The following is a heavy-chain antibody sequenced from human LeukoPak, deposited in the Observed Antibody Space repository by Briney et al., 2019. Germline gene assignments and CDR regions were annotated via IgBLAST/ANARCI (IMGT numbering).Heavy chain of an antibody. V-gene: IGHV3-33*06. Sequence: AGGSLRLSCTASGFPFSSYGMHWVRQAPGKGLVWVTVIWPDGSLKYYADSVKGRFSISRDNSKNTLYLQLDSLRAEDTAVYYCAKNHERGRYDSFDVWAQGSWVTVSS. J-gene: IGHJ3*01. CDR3: AKNHERGRYDSFDV. CDR2: IWPDGSLK. D-gene: IGHD3-16*02. CDR1: GFPFSSYG.